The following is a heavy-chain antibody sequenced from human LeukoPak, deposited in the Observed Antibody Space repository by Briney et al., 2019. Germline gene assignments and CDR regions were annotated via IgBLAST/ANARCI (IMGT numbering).Heavy chain of an antibody. CDR1: GGSFSGYY. V-gene: IGHV4-34*01. Sequence: PSETLSLTCAVYGGSFSGYYWSWIRQPPGKGLEWIGEINHSGSTNYNPSLKSRVTISVHTSKNQFSLKLSSVTAADTAVYYCARRGMLLRFGELLRRSYYFDYWGQGTLVTVSS. CDR2: INHSGST. CDR3: ARRGMLLRFGELLRRSYYFDY. J-gene: IGHJ4*02. D-gene: IGHD3-10*01.